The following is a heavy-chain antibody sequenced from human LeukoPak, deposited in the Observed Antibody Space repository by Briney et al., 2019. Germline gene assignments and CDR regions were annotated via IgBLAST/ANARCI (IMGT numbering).Heavy chain of an antibody. V-gene: IGHV1-3*03. CDR3: ARARSYGYGQAIDYFDY. CDR2: INAGNGNT. J-gene: IGHJ4*02. Sequence: GASVKVSCKASGDTFTNYAMRCVRQAPGQRLEWMGWINAGNGNTKYSQAFQGRVTITRDTSASTDYMEMSTATYQDMAVYYCARARSYGYGQAIDYFDYWGQGTLVTVSS. CDR1: GDTFTNYA. D-gene: IGHD5-18*01.